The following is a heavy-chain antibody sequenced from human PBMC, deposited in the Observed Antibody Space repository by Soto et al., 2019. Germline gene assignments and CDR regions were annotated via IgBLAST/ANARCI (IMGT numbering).Heavy chain of an antibody. Sequence: QVQLVQSGAEVREPGASVKVSCKASGYSFTSLDINWVRQTTGQGLEWMGWMQPSSGRTGYAQKFQGRVTMTRDTSISTGYMELSSQKSDDTAFYYCARGVTAGVDYWGQGSLVTGSS. D-gene: IGHD1-26*01. CDR3: ARGVTAGVDY. CDR2: MQPSSGRT. CDR1: GYSFTSLD. J-gene: IGHJ4*02. V-gene: IGHV1-8*01.